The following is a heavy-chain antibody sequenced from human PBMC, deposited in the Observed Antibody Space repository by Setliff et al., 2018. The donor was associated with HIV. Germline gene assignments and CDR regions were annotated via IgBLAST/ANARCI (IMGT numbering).Heavy chain of an antibody. D-gene: IGHD6-6*01. CDR2: IGPSGSST. J-gene: IGHJ4*02. CDR1: AYTFNSYY. V-gene: IGHV1-46*02. CDR3: ARDHIAARSVDY. Sequence: CKTSAYTFNSYYMHWIRQAPGQGLEWMGLIGPSGSSTTYAQNFQGRVTMSRDTSTNTVYMELSSLRSEDTAVYYCARDHIAARSVDYWGQGTLVTVSS.